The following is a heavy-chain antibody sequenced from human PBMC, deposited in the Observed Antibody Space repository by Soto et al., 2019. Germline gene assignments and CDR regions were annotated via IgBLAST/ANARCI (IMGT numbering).Heavy chain of an antibody. D-gene: IGHD3-10*01. CDR1: GGSISSGDYY. CDR3: ARAVLLWFGELSRSNWFDP. J-gene: IGHJ5*02. Sequence: SETLSLTCTVSGGSISSGDYYWSWIRQPPGKGLEWIGYIYYSGSTYYNPSLKSRVTISVDTSKNQFSLKLSSVTAADTAVYYCARAVLLWFGELSRSNWFDPWGQGTLVTVSS. V-gene: IGHV4-30-4*01. CDR2: IYYSGST.